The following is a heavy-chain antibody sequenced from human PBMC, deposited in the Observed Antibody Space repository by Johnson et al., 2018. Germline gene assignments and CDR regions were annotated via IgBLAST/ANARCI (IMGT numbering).Heavy chain of an antibody. D-gene: IGHD3-9*01. CDR3: AKDDVPLRYSGDAFDI. CDR1: GFTFDDYA. J-gene: IGHJ3*02. CDR2: ISWDSGSI. V-gene: IGHV3-9*01. Sequence: EVQLVESGGGLVQPGRSLRLSCAASGFTFDDYAMPWVRQAPGEGLEWVSGISWDSGSIGDADSVKGRFTISRDNAKHSLYLQRDSLRAEDTALDYCAKDDVPLRYSGDAFDIWGQGTMVTVSS.